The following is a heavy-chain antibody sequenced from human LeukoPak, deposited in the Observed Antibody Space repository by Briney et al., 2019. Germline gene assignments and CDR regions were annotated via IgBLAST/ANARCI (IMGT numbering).Heavy chain of an antibody. CDR3: ARHPLQFYCSSTSCVYYYYYYMDV. J-gene: IGHJ6*03. Sequence: SETLSLTCAVYGGSFSGYYWTWIRQPPGKGLEWIGEINHSGSTNYNPSLKSRVTVSVDTSKNQFSLRLSSVTAADTAVYYCARHPLQFYCSSTSCVYYYYYYMDVWGKGTTVTISS. CDR1: GGSFSGYY. CDR2: INHSGST. D-gene: IGHD2-2*01. V-gene: IGHV4-34*01.